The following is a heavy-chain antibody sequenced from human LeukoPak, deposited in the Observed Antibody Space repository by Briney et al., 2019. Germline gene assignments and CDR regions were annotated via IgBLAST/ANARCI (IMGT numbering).Heavy chain of an antibody. J-gene: IGHJ4*02. CDR3: ATKGPRRGYFDY. CDR1: GGSISSYY. V-gene: IGHV4-59*01. Sequence: KPSETLSLTCTVSGGSISSYYWSWIRQPPGKGLEWIGYIYYTGSTNYNPSLKSRVTISVDMSKNQFSLKLTSVTAADTAVYYCATKGPRRGYFDYWGQGTLVAVSS. CDR2: IYYTGST.